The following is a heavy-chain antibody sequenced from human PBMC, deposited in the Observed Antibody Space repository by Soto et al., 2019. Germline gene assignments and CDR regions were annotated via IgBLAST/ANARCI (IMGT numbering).Heavy chain of an antibody. J-gene: IGHJ4*02. Sequence: ASVKVSCKASGYTFTGYYMHWVRQAPGQGLEWMGWINPSSGGTKNAQNFQGWVTMTSDTSISTAYMELSRLRSDDTAVYFCARSQSPRRSPFDYWGQGTLVTVSS. CDR2: INPSSGGT. CDR1: GYTFTGYY. CDR3: ARSQSPRRSPFDY. V-gene: IGHV1-2*04.